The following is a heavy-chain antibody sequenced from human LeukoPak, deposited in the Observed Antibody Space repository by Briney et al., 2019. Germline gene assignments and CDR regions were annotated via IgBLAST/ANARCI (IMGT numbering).Heavy chain of an antibody. CDR2: IYNSGST. CDR3: ARGWGPAYCGGDCHRHFDY. V-gene: IGHV4-30-4*07. Sequence: KPSETLSLTCAVSGGSISSGGYSYNWIRQPPRKGLEWIGYIYNSGSTSYNPSLKSRVTMSVDTSKNQFSLKLSFVTAADTAVYYCARGWGPAYCGGDCHRHFDYWGQGALVTVSS. D-gene: IGHD2-21*02. CDR1: GGSISSGGYS. J-gene: IGHJ4*02.